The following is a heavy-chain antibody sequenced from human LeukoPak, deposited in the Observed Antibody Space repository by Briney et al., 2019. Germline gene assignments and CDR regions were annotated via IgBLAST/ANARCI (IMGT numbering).Heavy chain of an antibody. CDR2: IRNDGSSK. J-gene: IGHJ4*02. D-gene: IGHD2-15*01. CDR1: GFTFSNYG. Sequence: GGSLRLSCAPSGFTFSNYGMHWVRQAPGKGLEWVTFIRNDGSSKYYADSVKGRFTISRDNSKDTLYLQMNSLRAEDTAVYYCAKLPDIVTFFDYWGQGTLVTVSS. CDR3: AKLPDIVTFFDY. V-gene: IGHV3-30*02.